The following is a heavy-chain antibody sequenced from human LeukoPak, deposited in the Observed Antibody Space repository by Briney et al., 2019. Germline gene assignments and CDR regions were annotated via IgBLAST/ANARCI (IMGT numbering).Heavy chain of an antibody. CDR3: APLGAATILEFDY. V-gene: IGHV3-21*01. CDR2: ISSSSSYI. J-gene: IGHJ4*02. Sequence: GGSLRLSCASPGFTFSSYSMNWVRQAPGKGLEWVSSISSSSSYIYYADSVKGRFTISRDNAKNSLYLQMNSLRAEGTAVYYCAPLGAATILEFDYWGQGTLVTVSS. CDR1: GFTFSSYS. D-gene: IGHD1-26*01.